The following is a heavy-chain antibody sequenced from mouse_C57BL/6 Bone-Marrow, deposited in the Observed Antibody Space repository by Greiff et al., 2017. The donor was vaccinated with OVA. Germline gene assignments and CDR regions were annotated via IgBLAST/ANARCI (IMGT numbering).Heavy chain of an antibody. J-gene: IGHJ3*01. V-gene: IGHV1-15*01. D-gene: IGHD3-2*02. CDR2: IDPETGGT. CDR1: GYTFTDYE. Sequence: LQESGAELVRPGASVTLSCKASGYTFTDYEMHWVKQTPVHGLEWIGAIDPETGGTAYNQKFKGKAILTADKSSSTAYMELRSLTSDDSAVYYCTQWKTAQAQTFAYWGQGTLVTVSA. CDR3: TQWKTAQAQTFAY.